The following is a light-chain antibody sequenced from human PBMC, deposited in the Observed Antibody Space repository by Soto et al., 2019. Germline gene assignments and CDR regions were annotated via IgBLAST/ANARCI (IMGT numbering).Light chain of an antibody. J-gene: IGKJ2*01. V-gene: IGKV1-9*01. Sequence: IQLTQSPTSLSPSVGDLVTITCRASQGISSYLAWYQQKPGKAPKLLIYAASTLQSGVPSRFSGSGSGTDFTLTISSLQPEDFATYYCQRYTFGQGTKLEIK. CDR1: QGISSY. CDR2: AAS. CDR3: QRYT.